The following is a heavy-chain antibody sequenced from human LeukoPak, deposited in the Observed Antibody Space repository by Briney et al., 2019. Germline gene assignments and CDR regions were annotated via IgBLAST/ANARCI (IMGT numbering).Heavy chain of an antibody. J-gene: IGHJ4*02. CDR3: ARDPAHSSGPFDC. CDR1: QFTFSNYS. Sequence: GGSLRLSCAASQFTFSNYSMSWVRQAPGKGLEWVSSISSRDDHIYYADSVKGRFTISRDNAKNSLYLQMNSLRDEDTAVYYCARDPAHSSGPFDCWGQGTLVTVSS. D-gene: IGHD3-22*01. V-gene: IGHV3-48*02. CDR2: ISSRDDHI.